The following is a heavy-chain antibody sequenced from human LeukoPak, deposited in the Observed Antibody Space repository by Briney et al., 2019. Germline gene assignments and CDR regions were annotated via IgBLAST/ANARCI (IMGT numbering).Heavy chain of an antibody. CDR1: GYTFTSYD. J-gene: IGHJ4*02. CDR3: ARVSRFRGYDEDY. CDR2: MNPNSGNT. V-gene: IGHV1-8*01. D-gene: IGHD5-12*01. Sequence: ASVKVSCKASGYTFTSYDINWVRQATGQGLEWMGWMNPNSGNTGYAQKFQGRVTMTRNTSISTAYMELSSLRSEDTAVYYCARVSRFRGYDEDYWGQGTLVTVSS.